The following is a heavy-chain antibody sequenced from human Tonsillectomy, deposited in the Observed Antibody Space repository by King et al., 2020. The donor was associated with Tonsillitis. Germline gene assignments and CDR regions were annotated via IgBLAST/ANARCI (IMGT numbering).Heavy chain of an antibody. Sequence: QLQESGPGLVKPSETLSLTCTVSGDSISSSNYFWGWIRQPPGKGLEWIGSIYYSGSTYYNSSLKSRVTISVDTSKNQFSLKLSSVTVADTAVYYCAGHEGVSASGIYDYWGQGTLVTVSS. D-gene: IGHD3-10*01. CDR3: AGHEGVSASGIYDY. J-gene: IGHJ4*02. V-gene: IGHV4-39*07. CDR1: GDSISSSNYF. CDR2: IYYSGST.